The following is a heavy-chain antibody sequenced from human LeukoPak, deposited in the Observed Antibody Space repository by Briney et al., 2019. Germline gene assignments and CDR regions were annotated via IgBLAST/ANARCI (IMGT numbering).Heavy chain of an antibody. CDR2: ISSSGSTI. Sequence: GGSLRLSCAASGFIFSSYEMNWVRQAPGKGLEWVSYISSSGSTIYYADSVKGRFTISRDNAKNSLYLQMNSLRAEDTAVYYCARVGYTHGMDVWGKGTTVTVSS. J-gene: IGHJ6*04. CDR1: GFIFSSYE. V-gene: IGHV3-48*03. CDR3: ARVGYTHGMDV. D-gene: IGHD6-13*01.